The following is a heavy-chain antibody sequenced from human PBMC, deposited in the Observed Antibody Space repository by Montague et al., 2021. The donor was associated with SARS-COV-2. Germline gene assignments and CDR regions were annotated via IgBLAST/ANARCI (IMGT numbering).Heavy chain of an antibody. CDR1: GFTFSTYT. CDR2: ITASSIYI. Sequence: SPRLSCAASGFTFSTYTMNWVRQAPGQGLEWVSSITASSIYIYYADSVKGRFTISRDNAKNSLYLQMNSLRAEETAAYYCTRDAFTMIIDAFNIWGQGTKVTVSS. D-gene: IGHD3-22*01. V-gene: IGHV3-21*01. CDR3: TRDAFTMIIDAFNI. J-gene: IGHJ3*02.